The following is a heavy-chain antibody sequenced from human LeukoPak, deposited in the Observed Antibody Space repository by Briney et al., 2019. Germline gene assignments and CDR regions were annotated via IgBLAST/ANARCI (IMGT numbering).Heavy chain of an antibody. Sequence: GGSLRLSCAASGFTFSSYWMHWVRQAPGKGLVWVSRINSDGSSTSYADSVKGRFTISRDNAKNTLYLQVNSLRAEDTAVYYCYSAFTNYDILTGYRHDAFDIWGQGTMVAVSS. D-gene: IGHD3-9*01. CDR3: YSAFTNYDILTGYRHDAFDI. CDR2: INSDGSST. J-gene: IGHJ3*02. V-gene: IGHV3-74*01. CDR1: GFTFSSYW.